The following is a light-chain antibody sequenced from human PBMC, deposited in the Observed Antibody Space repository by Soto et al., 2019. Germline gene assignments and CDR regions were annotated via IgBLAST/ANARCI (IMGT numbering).Light chain of an antibody. CDR3: ATWDSRLSSYI. J-gene: IGLJ1*01. V-gene: IGLV1-51*01. Sequence: QSVLTQPPSVSAAPGQKVTISCSGSSSNIGNNFVTWYQQFPGTAPKLLIYDNNKRPSGIPDRFSGSKSGTSATLGITGLQSGDEADFYCATWDSRLSSYIFGTGTKVTVL. CDR2: DNN. CDR1: SSNIGNNF.